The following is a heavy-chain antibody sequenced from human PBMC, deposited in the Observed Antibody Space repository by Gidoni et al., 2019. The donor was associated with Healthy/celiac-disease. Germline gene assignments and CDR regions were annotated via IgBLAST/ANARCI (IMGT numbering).Heavy chain of an antibody. J-gene: IGHJ4*02. CDR1: GGSISSSNW. V-gene: IGHV4-4*02. CDR3: ARGYGSGSYFDY. CDR2: IYHSGST. Sequence: QVQLQESGPGLVKPSGTLSRTCDVGGGSISSSNWWSWVRQPPGKGLEWIGEIYHSGSTNYNPSLKSRVTISVDTSKNQFSLKLSSVTAADTAVYYCARGYGSGSYFDYWGQGTLVTVSS. D-gene: IGHD3-10*01.